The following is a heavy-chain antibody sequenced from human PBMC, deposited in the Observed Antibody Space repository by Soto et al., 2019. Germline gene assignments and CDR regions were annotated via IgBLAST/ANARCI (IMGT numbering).Heavy chain of an antibody. CDR2: INVGNGNT. V-gene: IGHV1-3*01. CDR1: GYTFTDYA. Sequence: ASVKVSCKASGYTFTDYAIHWVRQAPGQGLEWMGWINVGNGNTGYSRKFQGRVTNARDMSASTAYIEVTSLTSEDTAIYYCAREGAHYTPLDHWGQGTLVTVSS. J-gene: IGHJ4*02. D-gene: IGHD2-15*01. CDR3: AREGAHYTPLDH.